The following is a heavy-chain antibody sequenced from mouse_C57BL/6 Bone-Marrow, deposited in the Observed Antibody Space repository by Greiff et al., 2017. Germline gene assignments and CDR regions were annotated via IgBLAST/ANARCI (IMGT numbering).Heavy chain of an antibody. Sequence: QVQLQQSGAELVRPGASVKLSCKASGYTFTDYYINWVKQRPGQGLAWIARIYPGSGNTYYNEKFKGKATLTAEKSSSTAYMQLSSLTSEDSAVYFCARYDYDGYFDVWGTGTTVTVSS. V-gene: IGHV1-76*01. CDR2: IYPGSGNT. J-gene: IGHJ1*03. CDR3: ARYDYDGYFDV. D-gene: IGHD2-4*01. CDR1: GYTFTDYY.